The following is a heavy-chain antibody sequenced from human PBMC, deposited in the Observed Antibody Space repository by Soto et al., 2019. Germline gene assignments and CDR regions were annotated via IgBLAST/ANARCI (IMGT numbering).Heavy chain of an antibody. V-gene: IGHV3-30-3*01. Sequence: LSLTCAASGFTFSSYAMHWVRQAPGKGLEWVAVISYDGSNKYYADSVKGRFTISRDNSKNTLYLQMNSLRAEDTAVYYCARDSFNSSWLHYYGMDVWGQGTTVTVSS. CDR1: GFTFSSYA. CDR2: ISYDGSNK. J-gene: IGHJ6*02. CDR3: ARDSFNSSWLHYYGMDV. D-gene: IGHD6-13*01.